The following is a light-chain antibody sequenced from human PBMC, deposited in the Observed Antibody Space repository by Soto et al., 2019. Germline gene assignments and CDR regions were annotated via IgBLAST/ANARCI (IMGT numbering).Light chain of an antibody. CDR2: GNS. V-gene: IGLV1-40*01. Sequence: QSVLTQPPSVSGALGQRVTISCTGSSSNIGAGYDVHWYQQLPGTAPKLLIYGNSNRPSGVPDRFSGSKSGTSASLAITGLQAEDEADYYCQSYDSSLSGAVFGGGTKLPVL. J-gene: IGLJ2*01. CDR3: QSYDSSLSGAV. CDR1: SSNIGAGYD.